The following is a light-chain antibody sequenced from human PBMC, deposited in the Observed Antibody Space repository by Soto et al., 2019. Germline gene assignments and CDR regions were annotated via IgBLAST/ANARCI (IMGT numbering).Light chain of an antibody. J-gene: IGKJ2*01. V-gene: IGKV3-11*01. CDR1: QSVSSY. CDR2: DAS. Sequence: EIVLTQSPATLSLSPGERATLSCRASQSVSSYLAWYQQKPGQAPRLLIYDASNRATGIPARFSGSGSGTDFTLTISSLEPKDFAVYYCQQRSNWPPYTLGQGTKLEIK. CDR3: QQRSNWPPYT.